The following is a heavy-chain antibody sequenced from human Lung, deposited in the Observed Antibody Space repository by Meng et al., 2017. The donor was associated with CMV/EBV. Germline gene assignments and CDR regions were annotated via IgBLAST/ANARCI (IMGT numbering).Heavy chain of an antibody. V-gene: IGHV3-15*01. CDR3: TTGRIYCSRTSCHWGGMDD. CDR1: GFTFSNAW. CDR2: IKSKTDGGTT. J-gene: IGHJ6*02. D-gene: IGHD2-2*01. Sequence: SCAASGFTFSNAWMSWVRQAPGKGLEWVGRIKSKTDGGTTDYAAPVKGRFTISRDDSKNTLYLQMNSLKTEDTAVYYCTTGRIYCSRTSCHWGGMDDXGQGXTVTVSS.